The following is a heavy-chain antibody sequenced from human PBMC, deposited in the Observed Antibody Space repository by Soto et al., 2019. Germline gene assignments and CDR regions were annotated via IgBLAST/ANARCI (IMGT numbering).Heavy chain of an antibody. CDR3: ARDYCSGTTCYESDY. CDR1: GYRFTNYW. J-gene: IGHJ4*02. Sequence: PGESLKISCKGSGYRFTNYWIGWVRQMPGKGLEWMGIIYPGDSDTRYSPSFQGQVTISADKSINTAYLQWSSLKASDTAMYYCARDYCSGTTCYESDYWGQGTQVTVAS. D-gene: IGHD2-2*01. V-gene: IGHV5-51*01. CDR2: IYPGDSDT.